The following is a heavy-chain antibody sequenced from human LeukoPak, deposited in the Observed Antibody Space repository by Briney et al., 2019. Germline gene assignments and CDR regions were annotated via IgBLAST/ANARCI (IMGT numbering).Heavy chain of an antibody. CDR2: ISAYNGNT. Sequence: ASVKVSCKASGYIFTRYGVTWVRQAPGQGLEWMGWISAYNGNTKYEEKVQDRVTMTTDTSTNTVYMELRSLRSDDSAVYYCGRENFAPESYYCDYWGQGTQVTVSS. CDR1: GYIFTRYG. CDR3: GRENFAPESYYCDY. D-gene: IGHD3-10*01. J-gene: IGHJ4*02. V-gene: IGHV1-18*01.